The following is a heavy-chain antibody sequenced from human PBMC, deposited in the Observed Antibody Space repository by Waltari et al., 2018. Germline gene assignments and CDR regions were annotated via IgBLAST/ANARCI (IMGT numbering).Heavy chain of an antibody. J-gene: IGHJ4*02. V-gene: IGHV3-15*07. CDR2: IKTRTDGETT. Sequence: EVQLVESGGGLVKPGGSLRLSCAASGFTFTNAWMNWVRQAPGRGLEWGGRIKTRTDGETTDYAASVKDRFTISRDDSKNTVYLQLTGLKTEDTAVYYCATGTMTLVTPFFWGQGTLVTVSS. CDR1: GFTFTNAW. CDR3: ATGTMTLVTPFF. D-gene: IGHD4-17*01.